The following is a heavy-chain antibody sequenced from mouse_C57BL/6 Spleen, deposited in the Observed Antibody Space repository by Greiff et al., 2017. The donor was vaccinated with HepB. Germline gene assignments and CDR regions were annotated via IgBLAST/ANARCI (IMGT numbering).Heavy chain of an antibody. CDR2: IDPSDSYT. Sequence: QVQLKQPGAELVRPGTSVKLSCKASGYTFTSYWMHWVKQRPGQGLEWIGVIDPSDSYTNYNQKFKGKATLTVDTSSSTAYMQLSSLTSEDSAVYYCARRELQGYFDYWGQGTTLTVSS. CDR1: GYTFTSYW. J-gene: IGHJ2*01. CDR3: ARRELQGYFDY. D-gene: IGHD1-3*01. V-gene: IGHV1-59*01.